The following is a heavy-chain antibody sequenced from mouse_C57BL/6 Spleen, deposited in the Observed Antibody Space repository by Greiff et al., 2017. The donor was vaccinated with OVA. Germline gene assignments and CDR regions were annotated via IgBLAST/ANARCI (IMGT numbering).Heavy chain of an antibody. J-gene: IGHJ2*01. CDR1: GFTFSSYA. CDR3: TRDYYGSSYFDY. D-gene: IGHD1-1*01. CDR2: ISSGGDYI. V-gene: IGHV5-9-1*02. Sequence: EVKLVESGEGLVKPGGSLKLSCAASGFTFSSYAMSWVRQTPEKRLEWVAYISSGGDYIYYADTVKGRFTISRDNARNTLYLRMSSLKSEDTAMYYCTRDYYGSSYFDYWGQGTTLTVSS.